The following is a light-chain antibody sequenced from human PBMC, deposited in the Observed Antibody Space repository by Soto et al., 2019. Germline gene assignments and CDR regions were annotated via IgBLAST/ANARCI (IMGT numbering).Light chain of an antibody. CDR1: SSDVGGYNY. CDR3: SSYATSSPWV. J-gene: IGLJ3*02. V-gene: IGLV2-14*01. Sequence: QSALTQPASVSGSPGQSITISCTGTSSDVGGYNYVSWYQQHPGKVPKLMIYEVSNRPSGVSNRFSGCKSGNTASLTISGLQDEDEADYYCSSYATSSPWVFGGRTKLTVL. CDR2: EVS.